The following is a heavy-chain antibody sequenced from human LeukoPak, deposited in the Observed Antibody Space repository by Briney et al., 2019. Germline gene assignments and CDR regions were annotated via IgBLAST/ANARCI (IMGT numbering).Heavy chain of an antibody. J-gene: IGHJ4*02. D-gene: IGHD1-26*01. CDR2: INHSGST. CDR1: GGSFSGYY. V-gene: IGHV4-34*01. CDR3: ARGRIGGATRTFDY. Sequence: SETLSLTCAVYGGSFSGYYWSWIRQPPGKGLEWIGEINHSGSTNYNPSLKSRVTISVDTSKNQFSLKLSSVTAADTAVYYCARGRIGGATRTFDYWGQEPLVTVSS.